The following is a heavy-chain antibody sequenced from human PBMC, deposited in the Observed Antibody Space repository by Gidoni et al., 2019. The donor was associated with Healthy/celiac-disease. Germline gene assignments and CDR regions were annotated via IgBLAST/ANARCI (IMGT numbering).Heavy chain of an antibody. CDR3: AKDRFHCSSTSCYATPNYFDY. CDR2: ISGSGGST. V-gene: IGHV3-23*01. D-gene: IGHD2-2*01. CDR1: GFLVRSSA. Sequence: RLCCAASGFLVRSSAMSLVRQAPGKGREWVSAISGSGGSTYYADPVKGRFTISRDNSKNTLYLQMNSLRAEDTAVYYCAKDRFHCSSTSCYATPNYFDYWGQGTLVTVSS. J-gene: IGHJ4*02.